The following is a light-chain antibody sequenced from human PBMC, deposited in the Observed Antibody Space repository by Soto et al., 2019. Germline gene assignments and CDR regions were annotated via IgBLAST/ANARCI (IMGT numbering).Light chain of an antibody. CDR3: QQSYTTPQT. Sequence: DIQMTQSPSSLSASVGDRVTITCRASQSISTYLHWYQQKPGKAPKLLIYTASSLQSRVPSRFSGSGSGTDFTLTISSLQPEDFATYYCQQSYTTPQTFGQGTKVEIK. V-gene: IGKV1-39*01. CDR2: TAS. CDR1: QSISTY. J-gene: IGKJ1*01.